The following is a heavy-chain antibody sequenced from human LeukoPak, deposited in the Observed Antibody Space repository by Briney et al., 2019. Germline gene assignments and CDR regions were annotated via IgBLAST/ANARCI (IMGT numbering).Heavy chain of an antibody. CDR2: VYPHDSDT. D-gene: IGHD4-17*01. CDR3: ARRNGDYHREGWFDP. V-gene: IGHV5-51*01. Sequence: KVGESLKISCKGSGYSFTSFWIGWVRQMPGKGLEWMGTVYPHDSDTRYSPSFQGQVTISADKSISTAYLQWTSLKASDTAMYYCARRNGDYHREGWFDPWGQGTLVTVSS. CDR1: GYSFTSFW. J-gene: IGHJ5*01.